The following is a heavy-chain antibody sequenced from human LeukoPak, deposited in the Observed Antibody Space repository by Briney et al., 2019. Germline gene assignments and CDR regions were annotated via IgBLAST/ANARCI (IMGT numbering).Heavy chain of an antibody. CDR1: GGSIGSGSYY. D-gene: IGHD4-23*01. Sequence: SETLSLTCTVSGGSIGSGSYYWSWIRQHPGKGLEWIGYIYYSGSTYYNPSLKSRVTISVDTSKNQFSLKLSSVTAADTAVYYCARVGRGYSPYYYYGMDVWGQGTTVTVSS. CDR2: IYYSGST. J-gene: IGHJ6*02. V-gene: IGHV4-31*03. CDR3: ARVGRGYSPYYYYGMDV.